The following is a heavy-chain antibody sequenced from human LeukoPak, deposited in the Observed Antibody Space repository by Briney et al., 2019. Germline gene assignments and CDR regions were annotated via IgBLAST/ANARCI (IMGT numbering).Heavy chain of an antibody. CDR1: GYTFTGYY. J-gene: IGHJ4*02. Sequence: ASVKVSCKASGYTFTGYYLHWVRQAPGQGLEWMGWINPNSGGTNYAQKFQGRVTMTRDTSISTAYMELSSLRSEDTAVYYCAREIAAAGHEGYFDYWGQGTLVTVSS. CDR3: AREIAAAGHEGYFDY. V-gene: IGHV1-2*02. D-gene: IGHD6-13*01. CDR2: INPNSGGT.